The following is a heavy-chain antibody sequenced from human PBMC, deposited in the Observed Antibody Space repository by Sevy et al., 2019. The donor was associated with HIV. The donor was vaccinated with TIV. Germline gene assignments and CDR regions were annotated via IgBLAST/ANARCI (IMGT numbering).Heavy chain of an antibody. Sequence: SCKASGYTFTSFGITWVRQAPGQGLEWVGWVSPYNGKTKYAQKLQGRVTMTTDTSTSTAYMELRSLRSDDTAVYYCARPFCSGGSCYRWYFDFWGQGTLVTVSS. CDR1: GYTFTSFG. V-gene: IGHV1-18*01. J-gene: IGHJ4*02. CDR3: ARPFCSGGSCYRWYFDF. D-gene: IGHD2-15*01. CDR2: VSPYNGKT.